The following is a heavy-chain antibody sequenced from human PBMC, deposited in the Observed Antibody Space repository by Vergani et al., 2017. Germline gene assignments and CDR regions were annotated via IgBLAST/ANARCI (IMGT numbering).Heavy chain of an antibody. CDR3: AREYSSTSGRAFDF. D-gene: IGHD2-2*01. V-gene: IGHV3-33*01. Sequence: QVQLVESGGGVVQPGRSLRLSCTPSSFKLGDYGMHLVRQAPGRGLEWVSMTWYEGNNNYYADSVKGRFTISKDIYKNTLYLQMNSLRGDDTAVYYCAREYSSTSGRAFDFWGQGTKVTVSS. CDR2: TWYEGNNN. CDR1: SFKLGDYG. J-gene: IGHJ3*01.